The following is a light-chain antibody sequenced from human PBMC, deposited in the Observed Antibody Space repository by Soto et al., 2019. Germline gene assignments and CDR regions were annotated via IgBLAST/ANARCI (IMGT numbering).Light chain of an antibody. CDR1: QSVSSSY. CDR3: QQYVRSPWT. Sequence: IVLTQSPGTLSLSPGERATLSCRASQSVSSSYLAWYQQKGGQAPRLLIYGASSRATGIPDRFSGSGSGTHFPLAISRLEPEDFAVYYCQQYVRSPWTFGQGTKVEIK. V-gene: IGKV3-20*01. J-gene: IGKJ1*01. CDR2: GAS.